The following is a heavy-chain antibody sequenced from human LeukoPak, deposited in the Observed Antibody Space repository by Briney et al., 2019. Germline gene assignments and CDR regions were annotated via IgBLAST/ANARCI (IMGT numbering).Heavy chain of an antibody. J-gene: IGHJ4*02. V-gene: IGHV1-8*01. D-gene: IGHD3-9*01. Sequence: ASVKVSCKASGYTFTSYDINWVRQATGQGLEWMGWMNPNSGNTGYAQKFQGRVTMTRNTSIRTAYMELSSLRSEDTAVYYCARGGYDILTGYHNFDYWGQGTLVTVSS. CDR1: GYTFTSYD. CDR3: ARGGYDILTGYHNFDY. CDR2: MNPNSGNT.